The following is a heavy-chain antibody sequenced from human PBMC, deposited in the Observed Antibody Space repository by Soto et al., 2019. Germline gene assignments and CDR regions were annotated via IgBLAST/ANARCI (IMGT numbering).Heavy chain of an antibody. CDR3: SFAPTWTYQPTRY. CDR2: IVPMNGSP. Sequence: QVQLVQSGAEVKKPGSSVRVSCKASGGMFYSSAINWVRQAPGQGLEWMGGIVPMNGSPKYAQEFLGRVTPPADASATTAYMDLSGLKSEDTAVYYCSFAPTWTYQPTRYWGRGAQVTVAS. V-gene: IGHV1-69*01. D-gene: IGHD1-26*01. CDR1: GGMFYSSA. J-gene: IGHJ4*02.